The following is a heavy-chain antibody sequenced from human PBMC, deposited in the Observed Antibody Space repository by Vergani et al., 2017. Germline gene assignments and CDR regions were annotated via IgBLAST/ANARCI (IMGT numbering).Heavy chain of an antibody. D-gene: IGHD3-22*01. CDR3: ARDRYVPYDDSSAYFDL. J-gene: IGHJ2*01. CDR1: GFTFSSYS. V-gene: IGHV3-21*01. CDR2: ISSSSSYI. Sequence: EVQLVESGGGLVKPGGSLRLSCAASGFTFSSYSMNWVRQAPGKGLEWVSSISSSSSYIYYADSVKGRFTISRDNAKNSLYLQMNSLRAEDTAVYYCARDRYVPYDDSSAYFDLWGRGTLVTVSS.